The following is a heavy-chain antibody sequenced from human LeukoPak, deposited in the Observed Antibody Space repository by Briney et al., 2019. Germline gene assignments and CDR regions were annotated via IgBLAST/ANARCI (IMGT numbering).Heavy chain of an antibody. V-gene: IGHV3-7*01. D-gene: IGHD5-18*01. Sequence: GGSLRPSCAASGFTFKGYWMSWVRQAPGKGLEWVANIQQDGSEKKYVDSVEGRFTISRDNAKNSLYLQMDSLRAEDTAVYYCVRLRYTYGKNFDCWGQGTLVTVSS. J-gene: IGHJ4*02. CDR1: GFTFKGYW. CDR3: VRLRYTYGKNFDC. CDR2: IQQDGSEK.